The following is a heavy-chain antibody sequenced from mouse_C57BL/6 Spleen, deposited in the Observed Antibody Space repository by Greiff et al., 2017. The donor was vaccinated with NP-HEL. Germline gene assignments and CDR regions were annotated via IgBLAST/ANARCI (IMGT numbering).Heavy chain of an antibody. Sequence: VQLQQSGPELVKPGASVKISCKASGYAFSSSWMNWVKQRPGTGLEWIGRIYPGDGDTNYNGKFKGKATLTADKSSSTAYMQLSSLTSEDSAVYFCARSNAWFAYWGQGTLVTVSA. CDR1: GYAFSSSW. CDR3: ARSNAWFAY. J-gene: IGHJ3*01. CDR2: IYPGDGDT. V-gene: IGHV1-82*01.